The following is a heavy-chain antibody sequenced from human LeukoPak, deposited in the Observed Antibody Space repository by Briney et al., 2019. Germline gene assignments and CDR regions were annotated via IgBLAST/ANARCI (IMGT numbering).Heavy chain of an antibody. CDR1: GGSISSYY. CDR2: ICYSGST. V-gene: IGHV4-59*01. D-gene: IGHD3-22*01. J-gene: IGHJ4*02. Sequence: SETLSITCTVSGGSISSYYWSWIRQPPGKGLEWIGYICYSGSTNYNPSLKSRVTISVDTSKNQFSLKLSSVTAADTAVYYCARGRRAPTYYYDSSGLKKYYFDYWGQGTLVTVSS. CDR3: ARGRRAPTYYYDSSGLKKYYFDY.